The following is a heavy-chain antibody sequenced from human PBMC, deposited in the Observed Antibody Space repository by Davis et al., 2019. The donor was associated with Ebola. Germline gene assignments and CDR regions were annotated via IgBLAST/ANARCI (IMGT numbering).Heavy chain of an antibody. CDR1: GYTFTSYD. V-gene: IGHV1-8*01. Sequence: ASVKVSCKASGYTFTSYDINWVRQATGQGLEWMGWMNPNSGNTGYAQKFQGRVTMTRNTSISTAYMELSSLRSEDTAVYYCARDHRYYGSGRYPPDYWGQGTLVTVSS. D-gene: IGHD3-10*01. CDR3: ARDHRYYGSGRYPPDY. J-gene: IGHJ4*02. CDR2: MNPNSGNT.